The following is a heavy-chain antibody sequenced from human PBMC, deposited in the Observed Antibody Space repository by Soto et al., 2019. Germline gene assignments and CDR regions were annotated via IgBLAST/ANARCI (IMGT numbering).Heavy chain of an antibody. CDR1: GGSFSGYY. CDR3: ARAEVWFGELSLDY. Sequence: QVQLQQWGAGLLKPSETLSLTCAVYGGSFSGYYWSWIRQPPGKGLEWIGEINHSGSTNYNPSLKSRVTISVDTSKNQFSLKLSSVIAADTAVYYCARAEVWFGELSLDYWGQGTLVTVSS. CDR2: INHSGST. V-gene: IGHV4-34*01. D-gene: IGHD3-10*01. J-gene: IGHJ4*02.